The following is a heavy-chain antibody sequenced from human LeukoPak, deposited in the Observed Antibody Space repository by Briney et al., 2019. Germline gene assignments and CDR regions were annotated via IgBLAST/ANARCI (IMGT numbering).Heavy chain of an antibody. CDR2: ISSDGSTT. V-gene: IGHV3-74*01. J-gene: IGHJ4*02. CDR3: ARSGGGYFDY. D-gene: IGHD3-16*01. CDR1: GFTFSGYW. Sequence: GGTLRLSCAASGFTFSGYWMHWVRQAPRKGLVWVSRISSDGSTTSYDDSVKGRFTISRDNAKNTLYLQMNSLIAEDTAVYYCARSGGGYFDYWGQGTLVT.